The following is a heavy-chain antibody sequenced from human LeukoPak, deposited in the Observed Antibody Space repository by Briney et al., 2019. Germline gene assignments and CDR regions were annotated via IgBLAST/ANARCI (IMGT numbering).Heavy chain of an antibody. J-gene: IGHJ5*02. CDR3: ARDAPQVPAAGVLAS. D-gene: IGHD6-13*01. CDR2: MYSGGDT. CDR1: GFTVSDNY. Sequence: GGSLRFPCAASGFTVSDNYMSWVRQAPGKGLEWVSVMYSGGDTYYANSVKGRFTFSRDISKNTLFLQMNGLTTEDTAMYYCARDAPQVPAAGVLASWGQGTLVTVSS. V-gene: IGHV3-53*01.